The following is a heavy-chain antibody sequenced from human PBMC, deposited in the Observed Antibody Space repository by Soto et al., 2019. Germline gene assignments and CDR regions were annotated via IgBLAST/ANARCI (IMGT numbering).Heavy chain of an antibody. V-gene: IGHV3-30*18. CDR1: GFTSSSYG. Sequence: GGSLRLSCAASGFTSSSYGMHWVRQAPGKGLEWVAVISYDGSNKYYADSVKGRFTISRDNSKNTPYLQMNSLRAEDTAVYYCAKDRATMVRGYYYGMDVWGQGTTVTVSS. D-gene: IGHD3-10*01. CDR2: ISYDGSNK. J-gene: IGHJ6*02. CDR3: AKDRATMVRGYYYGMDV.